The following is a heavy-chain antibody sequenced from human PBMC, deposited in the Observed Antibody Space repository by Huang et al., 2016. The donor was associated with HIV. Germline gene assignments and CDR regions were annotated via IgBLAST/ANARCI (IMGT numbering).Heavy chain of an antibody. CDR1: GFSLTSSGVA. Sequence: QITLKESGPTLVKPIQTLTLTCTFSGFSLTSSGVAVGWIRQPPGKALEWLALIYWDNEERFSPSLKTRLTITKDTPKNEVVLTMTNMDPVDTATYYCVHRLRYGKWYVDYWGQGVLVTVSS. CDR2: IYWDNEE. D-gene: IGHD6-13*01. J-gene: IGHJ4*02. CDR3: VHRLRYGKWYVDY. V-gene: IGHV2-5*02.